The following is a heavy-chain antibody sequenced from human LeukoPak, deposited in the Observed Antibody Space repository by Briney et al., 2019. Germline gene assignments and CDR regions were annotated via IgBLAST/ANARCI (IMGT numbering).Heavy chain of an antibody. Sequence: GGSLRLSCAASGFTFSSYDMHWVRQATGKGLEWVSAIGTAGDTYYPGSVKGRFTISRENAKNSLYLQVNSLRAGDTAVYYCARAQVGVPTDLWGQGTLVTVSS. CDR2: IGTAGDT. CDR1: GFTFSSYD. D-gene: IGHD1-26*01. J-gene: IGHJ5*02. CDR3: ARAQVGVPTDL. V-gene: IGHV3-13*01.